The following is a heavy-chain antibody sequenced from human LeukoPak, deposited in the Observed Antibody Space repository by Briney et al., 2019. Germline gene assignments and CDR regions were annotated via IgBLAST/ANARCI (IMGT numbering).Heavy chain of an antibody. D-gene: IGHD1/OR15-1a*01. V-gene: IGHV4-61*09. CDR1: GGSIRSGSGAYRAHEIFY. J-gene: IGHJ4*02. CDR3: AREGHPAPGPWNIGNFDN. CDR2: ISGSGRT. Sequence: PSETLSLTCSVSGGSIRSGSGAYRAHEIFYWSWIRQSAGTGLEWIGHISGSGRTNFNPSLQSRVTMSLDTSKNQFSLKVTSVIAADTAVYYCAREGHPAPGPWNIGNFDNWGQGILVTVSS.